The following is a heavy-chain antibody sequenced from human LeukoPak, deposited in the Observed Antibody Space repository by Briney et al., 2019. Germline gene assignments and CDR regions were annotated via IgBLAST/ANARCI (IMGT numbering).Heavy chain of an antibody. CDR1: GFSFSDYY. D-gene: IGHD2-21*01. CDR3: AKIPRF. V-gene: IGHV3-11*01. CDR2: ISSTGTMI. J-gene: IGHJ4*02. Sequence: PGGSLRLSCAASGFSFSDYYMTWIRQAPGKGLEWVSHISSTGTMIYYADSAKGRFSISRDNAKRSLYLQMNRLRVEDTGVYYCAKIPRFWGQGVLVTVSS.